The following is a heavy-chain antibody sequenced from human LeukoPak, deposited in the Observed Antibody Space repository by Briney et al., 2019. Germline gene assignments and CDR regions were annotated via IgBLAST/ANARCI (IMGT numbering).Heavy chain of an antibody. CDR2: IIPIFGTA. Sequence: SVKVSCKASVGTFSSYVISWVLQTPGQGLEWVGGIIPIFGTANYAQKFQGRVTITADESTSTAYMELSRLRSEDTAVYYCAREGSQYQLLRDAFDIWGQGTMVTVSS. CDR3: AREGSQYQLLRDAFDI. D-gene: IGHD2-2*01. J-gene: IGHJ3*02. CDR1: VGTFSSYV. V-gene: IGHV1-69*13.